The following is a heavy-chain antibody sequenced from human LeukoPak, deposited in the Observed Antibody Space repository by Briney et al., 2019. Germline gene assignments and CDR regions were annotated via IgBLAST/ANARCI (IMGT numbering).Heavy chain of an antibody. CDR2: IRSKAFGGTT. CDR3: SRRSGFSYGDAFDI. D-gene: IGHD5-18*01. Sequence: PGGSLRLSCTTSGFTFGDYAMSWFRQTPGKGLEWVGFIRSKAFGGTTDYAASVKGRVTISRDDSKSIAYLQMNSLKTEDAAVYYCSRRSGFSYGDAFDIWGQGTMVTVSS. CDR1: GFTFGDYA. J-gene: IGHJ3*02. V-gene: IGHV3-49*03.